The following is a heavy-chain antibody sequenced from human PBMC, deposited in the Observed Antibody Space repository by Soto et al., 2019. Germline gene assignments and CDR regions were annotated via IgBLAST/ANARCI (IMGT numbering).Heavy chain of an antibody. CDR3: ARLGGGYSYRYYFDY. D-gene: IGHD5-18*01. Sequence: TGGSLRLSCAASGFTFSSYDMHWVRQATGKGLEWVSAIGTAGDTYYPGSVKGRFTISRENAKNSLYLQMNSLRAGDTAVYYCARLGGGYSYRYYFDYWGQGTLVTVSS. CDR1: GFTFSSYD. J-gene: IGHJ4*02. V-gene: IGHV3-13*04. CDR2: IGTAGDT.